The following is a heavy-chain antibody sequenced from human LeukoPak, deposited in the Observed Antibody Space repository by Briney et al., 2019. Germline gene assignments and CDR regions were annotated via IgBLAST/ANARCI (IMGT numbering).Heavy chain of an antibody. J-gene: IGHJ6*03. CDR1: GYSISSGYY. Sequence: PSETLSLTCTVSGYSISSGYYWGWIRQPPGKGLEWTGSIYHSGSTYYNPSLKSRVTISVDTSKNQFSLKLSSVTAADTAVYYCARGVPYDYVWGSWSYYYYYYMDVWGKGTTVTVSS. CDR2: IYHSGST. V-gene: IGHV4-38-2*02. CDR3: ARGVPYDYVWGSWSYYYYYYMDV. D-gene: IGHD3-16*01.